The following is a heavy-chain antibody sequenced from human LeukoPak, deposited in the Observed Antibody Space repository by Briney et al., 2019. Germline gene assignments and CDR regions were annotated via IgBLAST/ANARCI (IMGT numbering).Heavy chain of an antibody. CDR2: ISSSSSYI. Sequence: PGGSLRLSCASSVFTFSSYSMNWVRQAPGKGLEWGSAISSSSSYIYYADSVKGGFTISIDNAQNSMYLQMNSLRAEDTAVYYCARGRGGGGSYLHVPFDYWGQGTLVTVSS. J-gene: IGHJ4*02. D-gene: IGHD2-15*01. V-gene: IGHV3-21*01. CDR1: VFTFSSYS. CDR3: ARGRGGGGSYLHVPFDY.